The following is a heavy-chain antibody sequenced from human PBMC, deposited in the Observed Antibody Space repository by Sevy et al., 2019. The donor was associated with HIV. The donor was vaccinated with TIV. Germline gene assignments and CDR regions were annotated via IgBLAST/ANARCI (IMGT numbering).Heavy chain of an antibody. V-gene: IGHV3-7*01. CDR3: GGGGGFYGDYPFDY. CDR2: IKQDGSEQ. Sequence: GGSLRLSCSASGFAFSAYWMVWVRQGPGKGLEWVANIKQDGSEQNYVDSVEGRFTISRDNGKNLLYLQMNDLRAEDTAVYYFGGGGGFYGDYPFDYWGHGTLVTVSS. CDR1: GFAFSAYW. J-gene: IGHJ4*01. D-gene: IGHD4-17*01.